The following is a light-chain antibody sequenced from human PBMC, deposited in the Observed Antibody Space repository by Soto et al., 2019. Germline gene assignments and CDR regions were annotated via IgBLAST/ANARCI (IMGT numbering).Light chain of an antibody. J-gene: IGKJ1*01. CDR2: GAS. V-gene: IGKV3-20*01. Sequence: EIVLTQSPGTLSLSPGERATLSCRASQSVSSSYLAWYQQKPGQAPRLLIYGASSRATGIPDRFSGSGSGTDFTLTISRLEPEEFPVYYCQQYGSSTWTFGQGTKVEIK. CDR3: QQYGSSTWT. CDR1: QSVSSSY.